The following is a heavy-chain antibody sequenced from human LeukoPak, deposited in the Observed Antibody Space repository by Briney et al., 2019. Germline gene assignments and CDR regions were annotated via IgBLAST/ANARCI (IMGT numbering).Heavy chain of an antibody. J-gene: IGHJ4*02. Sequence: GGSLRLSCAASGFTFSNYWMLWVRQAPGKGLVFVSRIASDGGSTKYADSVNGRFTISRDNAKNTLYLQMDSLRAEDTAVYYCAREFEPDYFDYWGQGTLVTVSS. D-gene: IGHD1-14*01. CDR1: GFTFSNYW. V-gene: IGHV3-74*01. CDR3: AREFEPDYFDY. CDR2: IASDGGST.